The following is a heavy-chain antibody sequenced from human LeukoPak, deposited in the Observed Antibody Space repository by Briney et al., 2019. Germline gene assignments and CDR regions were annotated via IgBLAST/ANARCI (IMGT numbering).Heavy chain of an antibody. V-gene: IGHV3-30*02. CDR2: IRYDGSNK. D-gene: IGHD5-18*01. Sequence: PGGSLRLSCAASGFTFSSYGMHWVRQAPGKGLEWVAFIRYDGSNKYYADSVKGRFTISRDNAKNSLYLQMNSLRVEDTAVYYCARGRDTAMVNFDYWGQGTLVTVSS. CDR3: ARGRDTAMVNFDY. CDR1: GFTFSSYG. J-gene: IGHJ4*02.